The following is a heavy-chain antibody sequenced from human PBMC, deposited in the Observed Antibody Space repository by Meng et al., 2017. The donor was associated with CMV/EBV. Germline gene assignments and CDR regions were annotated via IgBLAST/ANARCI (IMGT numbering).Heavy chain of an antibody. CDR2: IDPSDSYT. J-gene: IGHJ4*02. CDR3: ARHLRRDYGRFGFDY. D-gene: IGHD4-17*01. CDR1: GYSFTSYW. V-gene: IGHV5-10-1*01. Sequence: GESLKISCKGSGYSFTSYWISWVRQMPGKGLEWMGRIDPSDSYTNYSPSFQGHVTISADKSISTAYLQWSSLKASDTAMYYCARHLRRDYGRFGFDYWGRGTLVTVSS.